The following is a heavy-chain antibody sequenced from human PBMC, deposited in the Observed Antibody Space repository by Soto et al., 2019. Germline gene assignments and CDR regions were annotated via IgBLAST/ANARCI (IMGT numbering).Heavy chain of an antibody. CDR1: GGSISSGDYY. CDR3: ARVIGACRSCYREHYYFDY. J-gene: IGHJ4*02. CDR2: IYYSGST. V-gene: IGHV4-30-4*01. Sequence: QVQLQESGPGLVKPSQTLSLTCTVSGGSISSGDYYWSWIRQPPGKGLEWIGYIYYSGSTYYNPSLKSRVTISVDTSKNQFSLKLSSVTAADTAVYYCARVIGACRSCYREHYYFDYWGQGTLVTVSS. D-gene: IGHD2-15*01.